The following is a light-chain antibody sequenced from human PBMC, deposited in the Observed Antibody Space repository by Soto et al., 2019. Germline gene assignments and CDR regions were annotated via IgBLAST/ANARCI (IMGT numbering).Light chain of an antibody. V-gene: IGKV1-8*01. CDR2: AAS. J-gene: IGKJ1*01. CDR1: QGSSSY. Sequence: AIRMTQSPSSLSASTGDRVTITCRASQGSSSYLAWYEQKPGKAPQLLIYAASTLQSGVPSRFSGSGSGTDFTPTISCLQSEDFATYYCQQYYSYPRTFGQGTKVDIK. CDR3: QQYYSYPRT.